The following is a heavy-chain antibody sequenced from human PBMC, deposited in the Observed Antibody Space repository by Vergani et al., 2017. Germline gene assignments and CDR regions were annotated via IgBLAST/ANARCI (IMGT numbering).Heavy chain of an antibody. CDR3: ATIGYRRWGYYFDY. CDR2: TSTDGST. J-gene: IGHJ4*02. D-gene: IGHD2-2*02. Sequence: QLQLQESGPGLVKPSQTLSLTCSVSGGAVNSGSNFWTWIRQPAGKGLEWIGRTSTDGSTNYNPSLKSRVTVSVDTSKTQISLRLTSVTAEDTAVYYCATIGYRRWGYYFDYWGQGILVTVSS. V-gene: IGHV4-61*02. CDR1: GGAVNSGSNF.